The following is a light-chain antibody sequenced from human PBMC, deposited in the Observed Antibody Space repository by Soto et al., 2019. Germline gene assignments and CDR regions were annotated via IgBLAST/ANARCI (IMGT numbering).Light chain of an antibody. CDR2: DAS. CDR1: QSVSSSY. CDR3: QHYLTWPLT. Sequence: EIVLTQSPGTLSLSPGERATLSCRASQSVSSSYLAWYQQRPGQAPRLLIYDASSRATGIPDRFSGSGSGTDFILTINRLEPEDFAVYYCQHYLTWPLTFGGGTRVEI. V-gene: IGKV3-20*01. J-gene: IGKJ4*01.